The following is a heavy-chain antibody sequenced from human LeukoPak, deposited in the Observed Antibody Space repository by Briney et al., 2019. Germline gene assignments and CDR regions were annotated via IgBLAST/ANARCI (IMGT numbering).Heavy chain of an antibody. CDR1: GYTFTSYY. Sequence: ASVKVSCKAPGYTFTSYYMHWVRQAPGQGLEWVGIFNPSDGSATYAQNFQGRVTMTRDTSTSTVYMELSTLRSEDTAVYYCARKVDSSGWYFDYWGQGTLVTVSS. V-gene: IGHV1-46*01. J-gene: IGHJ4*02. CDR3: ARKVDSSGWYFDY. CDR2: FNPSDGSA. D-gene: IGHD6-19*01.